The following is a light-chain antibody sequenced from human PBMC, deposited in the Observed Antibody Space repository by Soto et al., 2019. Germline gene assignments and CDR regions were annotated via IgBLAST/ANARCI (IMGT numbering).Light chain of an antibody. CDR2: GAS. V-gene: IGKV3-15*01. CDR1: QSVSSN. J-gene: IGKJ1*01. Sequence: EIVMTQSPATLSVSPGERATLSCRASQSVSSNLAWYQQKPGQAPRLLIYGASTRATGIPARFSGSGSGTEFARTISSLQSEDFAVYYCQQYNNWPPWTLGQGTKVEIK. CDR3: QQYNNWPPWT.